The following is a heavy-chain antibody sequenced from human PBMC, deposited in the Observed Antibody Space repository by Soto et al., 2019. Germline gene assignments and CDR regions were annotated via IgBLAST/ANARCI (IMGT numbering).Heavy chain of an antibody. J-gene: IGHJ4*02. CDR1: CGSINRYY. CDR3: ARHLFYNSSD. D-gene: IGHD6-13*01. V-gene: IGHV4-59*08. CDR2: IYYSGST. Sequence: QVQLQESGPGLVKPSETLSLTCSVSCGSINRYYWSWIRQPPGKGLEWIRYIYYSGSTNYNPSLKSRVTISVDKSKNQFSLKLSSVTAADTAVYYCARHLFYNSSDCGQGTLVTVSS.